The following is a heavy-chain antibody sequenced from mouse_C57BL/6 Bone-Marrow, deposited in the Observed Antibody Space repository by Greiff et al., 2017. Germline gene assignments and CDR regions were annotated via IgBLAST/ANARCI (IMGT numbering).Heavy chain of an antibody. V-gene: IGHV1-76*01. J-gene: IGHJ2*01. CDR3: ARGWLYFDY. D-gene: IGHD2-3*01. CDR2: IYPGSGNT. CDR1: GYTFTDYY. Sequence: QVQLQQSGAELVRPGASVKLSCKASGYTFTDYYINWVKQRPGQGLEWIARIYPGSGNTYYNEKFKGKATLTAEKSSSTAYMQLSSLTSEDSAVYFCARGWLYFDYWGQGTTLTVSS.